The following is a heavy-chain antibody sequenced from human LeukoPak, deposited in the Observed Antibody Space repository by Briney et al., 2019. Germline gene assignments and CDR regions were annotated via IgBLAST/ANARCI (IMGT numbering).Heavy chain of an antibody. CDR3: ARENYDYVWGSYRYTLGYYFDY. J-gene: IGHJ4*02. CDR1: GGTFSSYA. D-gene: IGHD3-16*02. CDR2: IIPILGTA. Sequence: GSSVKVSCKASGGTFSSYAIRWVRQAPGQGLEWMGRIIPILGTANYAQKFQGRVTITTDESTSTAYMELSSLRSEDTAVYYCARENYDYVWGSYRYTLGYYFDYWGQGTLVTVSS. V-gene: IGHV1-69*11.